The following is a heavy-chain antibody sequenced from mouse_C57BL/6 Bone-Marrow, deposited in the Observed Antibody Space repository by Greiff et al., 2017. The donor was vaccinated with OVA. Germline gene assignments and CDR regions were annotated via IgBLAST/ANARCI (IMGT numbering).Heavy chain of an antibody. CDR3: AGNYGNSYWYFDV. D-gene: IGHD2-1*01. CDR1: GFSLTSYA. V-gene: IGHV2-9-1*01. CDR2: IWTGGGT. Sequence: VKLMESGPGLVAPSQSLSITCTVSGFSLTSYAISWVRQPPGKGLEWLGVIWTGGGTNYNSALKSRLGISKDNSKSQVFLKMNSLQTDDTARYYCAGNYGNSYWYFDVWGTGTTVTVSS. J-gene: IGHJ1*03.